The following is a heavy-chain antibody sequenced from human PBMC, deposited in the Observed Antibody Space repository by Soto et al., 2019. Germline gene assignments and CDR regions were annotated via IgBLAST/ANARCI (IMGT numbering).Heavy chain of an antibody. V-gene: IGHV3-48*01. CDR1: GFVLSSYS. CDR3: ARSYSYGFGY. Sequence: EVQLVESGGGLVQPGGSLRLSCAASGFVLSSYSMSWVRQAPGKGLEWVSYIGTGTRTRYYADSVKGRFTISRDNGINSLFLQMNSLRAKDTALYYCARSYSYGFGYWGQGTLVTVSS. J-gene: IGHJ4*02. D-gene: IGHD5-18*01. CDR2: IGTGTRTR.